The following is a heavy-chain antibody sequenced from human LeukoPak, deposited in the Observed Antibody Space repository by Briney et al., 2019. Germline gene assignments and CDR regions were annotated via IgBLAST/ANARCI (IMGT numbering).Heavy chain of an antibody. D-gene: IGHD5-24*01. V-gene: IGHV3-48*03. CDR1: GFTFSSYE. J-gene: IGHJ5*02. CDR3: ARDRMAQGWFDP. CDR2: ISSSGSII. Sequence: GGSLRLSCAASGFTFSSYEMNWVRQAPGKGLEWVSYISSSGSIIYYADSVKGRFTISRDNAKNSLYLQMNSLRAEDTAVYYCARDRMAQGWFDPWGQGTLVTVSS.